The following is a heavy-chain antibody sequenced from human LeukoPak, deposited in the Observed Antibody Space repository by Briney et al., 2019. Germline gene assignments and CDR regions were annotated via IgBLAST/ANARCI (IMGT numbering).Heavy chain of an antibody. CDR2: IIPILGIA. CDR3: ATGDILTGYSYFDY. D-gene: IGHD3-9*01. Sequence: SVKVSCKASGGTFSSYAISWVRQAPGQGLEWMGRIIPILGIANYAQKFQGRVTITADKSTSTAYMELSSLRSEDTAVYYCATGDILTGYSYFDYWGQGTLVTVSS. J-gene: IGHJ4*02. CDR1: GGTFSSYA. V-gene: IGHV1-69*04.